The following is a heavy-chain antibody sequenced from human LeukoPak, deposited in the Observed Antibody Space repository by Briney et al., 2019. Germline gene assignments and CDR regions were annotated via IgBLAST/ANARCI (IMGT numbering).Heavy chain of an antibody. CDR3: ARGSFLGHTSDYGDYADLGDAFDI. J-gene: IGHJ3*02. CDR2: MNPNSGNT. CDR1: GYTFTSYD. D-gene: IGHD4-17*01. Sequence: EASVKVSCKASGYTFTSYDINWVRQATGQGLEWMGWMNPNSGNTGYAQKFQGRVTMTRNTSISTAYMELSSLRSEDTAVYYCARGSFLGHTSDYGDYADLGDAFDIWGQGTMVTVSS. V-gene: IGHV1-8*01.